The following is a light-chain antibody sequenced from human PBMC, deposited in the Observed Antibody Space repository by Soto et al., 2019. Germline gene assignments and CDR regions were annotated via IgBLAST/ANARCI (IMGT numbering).Light chain of an antibody. CDR1: SSDVGNYDY. Sequence: QSVLTQPASVSGSPGQSITISCTGTSSDVGNYDYVSWYQQYPGKAPKLMIYEVNDRPSGVSYRFSGSKSGNTASLTISGLQAEDEADYYCSSYSSRSRHVFGTGTK. J-gene: IGLJ1*01. CDR2: EVN. CDR3: SSYSSRSRHV. V-gene: IGLV2-14*01.